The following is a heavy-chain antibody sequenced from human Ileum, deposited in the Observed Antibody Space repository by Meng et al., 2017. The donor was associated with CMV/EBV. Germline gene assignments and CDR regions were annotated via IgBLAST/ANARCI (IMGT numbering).Heavy chain of an antibody. V-gene: IGHV3-23*01. CDR1: GFTFTNYA. CDR3: ATDRESSTWYDYFDN. J-gene: IGHJ4*02. Sequence: SGFTFTNYAMSWVRQAPGKGLGWVSGIRGGGGSTYYADSVKGRFTISRDNSKNTVYLHMSSLRAEDTAVYYCATDRESSTWYDYFDNWGQGTLVTVSS. D-gene: IGHD6-13*01. CDR2: IRGGGGST.